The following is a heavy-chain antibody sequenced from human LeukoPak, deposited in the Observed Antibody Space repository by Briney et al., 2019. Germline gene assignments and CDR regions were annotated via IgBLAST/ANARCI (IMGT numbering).Heavy chain of an antibody. CDR3: ARETWIQPHGGFDY. J-gene: IGHJ4*02. CDR2: ISYDGSNK. CDR1: GFTFSGYA. V-gene: IGHV3-30*04. D-gene: IGHD5-18*01. Sequence: GGSLRLSCAASGFTFSGYAMHWVRQAPGKGLEWVAVISYDGSNKYYADSVKGRFTISRDNSKNTLYLKMNSLRAEDTAVYYCARETWIQPHGGFDYWGQGTLVTVSS.